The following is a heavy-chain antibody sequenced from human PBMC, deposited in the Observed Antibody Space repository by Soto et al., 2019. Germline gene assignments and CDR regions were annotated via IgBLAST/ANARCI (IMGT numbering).Heavy chain of an antibody. V-gene: IGHV3-30*18. CDR1: GFTFSSYG. Sequence: QVQLVESGGGVVQPGRSLRLSCAASGFTFSSYGMHWVRQAPGKGLEWVAVISYDGSNKYYADSVKGRFTISRDNSKNTLYLQMNSLRAEDTAVYYCAKGSGRYGGLDYWGQGTLVTVSS. CDR2: ISYDGSNK. D-gene: IGHD6-19*01. CDR3: AKGSGRYGGLDY. J-gene: IGHJ4*02.